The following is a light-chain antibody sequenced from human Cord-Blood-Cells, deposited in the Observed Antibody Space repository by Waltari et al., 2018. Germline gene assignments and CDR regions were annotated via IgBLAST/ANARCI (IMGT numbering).Light chain of an antibody. CDR3: QQFNSYPIT. V-gene: IGKV1-13*02. CDR1: QGISSA. Sequence: AIQLTQSPSSLSPSVSDRVTITCRASQGISSAFAWYQQKPGKAPKLLIYDASSLESVVPSRFSGSGSGTDFTLTISSLQPEDFATYYCQQFNSYPITFGQGTRLEIK. J-gene: IGKJ5*01. CDR2: DAS.